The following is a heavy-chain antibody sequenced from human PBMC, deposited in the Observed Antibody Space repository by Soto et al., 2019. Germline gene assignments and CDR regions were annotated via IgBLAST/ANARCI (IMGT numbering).Heavy chain of an antibody. CDR2: ISSSGNT. CDR1: DGSISNFY. CDR3: ARSPMVLTRSYFDS. J-gene: IGHJ4*02. D-gene: IGHD3-22*01. Sequence: SETLSLTCTVSDGSISNFYWSWIRQPPGKGLEWIGYISSSGNTNYNPSLKSRVSISVDTSKNQFSLNLTSVTAADTGVYYCARSPMVLTRSYFDSWGQGTPVTVSS. V-gene: IGHV4-59*01.